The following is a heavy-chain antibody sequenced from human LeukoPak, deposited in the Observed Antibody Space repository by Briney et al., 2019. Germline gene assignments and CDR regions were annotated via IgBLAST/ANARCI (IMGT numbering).Heavy chain of an antibody. Sequence: GGSLRLSCAASGFTFNTYGMSWVRQAPGKGLEWVSGISGSGGSTYYADSVKGRFTISRDNSKNTLYLQMNSLRAEDTAVYYCAKGKIAAAGSNWFDPWGQGTLVTVSS. D-gene: IGHD6-13*01. CDR2: ISGSGGST. CDR3: AKGKIAAAGSNWFDP. V-gene: IGHV3-23*01. J-gene: IGHJ5*02. CDR1: GFTFNTYG.